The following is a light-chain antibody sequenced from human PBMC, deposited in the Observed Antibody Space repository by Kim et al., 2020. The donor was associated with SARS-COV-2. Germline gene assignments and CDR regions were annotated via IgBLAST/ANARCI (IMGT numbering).Light chain of an antibody. CDR3: QQYGSSPPT. V-gene: IGKV3-20*01. J-gene: IGKJ1*01. Sequence: VLTQSPGTLSLSAGERATLSCGASQSVASSYLAWYQQGPGQAPSLLIYDASNRATGIPDRFRGRGSGTDFSPTISTVEPEDFSVNSCQQYGSSPPTFGQGTKVDIQ. CDR1: QSVASSY. CDR2: DAS.